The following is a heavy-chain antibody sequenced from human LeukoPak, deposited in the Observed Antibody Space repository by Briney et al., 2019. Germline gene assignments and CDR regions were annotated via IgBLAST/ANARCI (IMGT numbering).Heavy chain of an antibody. D-gene: IGHD2-15*01. CDR3: ARDESYCSGDSCYSTDYFDY. CDR2: ILYDGTNE. CDR1: GFTFSNYA. J-gene: IGHJ4*02. V-gene: IGHV3-30*04. Sequence: GGSLRLSCAASGFTFSNYAIHWVRQAPGKGLEWVAVILYDGTNEDYADSVKGRFTISRNNSKNTLYLQMNSLRPEDTAVYYCARDESYCSGDSCYSTDYFDYWGQGTLVTVSS.